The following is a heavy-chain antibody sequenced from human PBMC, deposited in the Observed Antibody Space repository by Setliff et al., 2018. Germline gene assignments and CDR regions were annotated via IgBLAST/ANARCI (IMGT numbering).Heavy chain of an antibody. V-gene: IGHV4-30-4*08. CDR2: IYHSGSA. J-gene: IGHJ3*01. CDR3: AREVGTSTSSDAFDV. D-gene: IGHD1-26*01. Sequence: NPSETLSLTCTVSGDSISSGDYFWSWIRQPPGKGLEWIAYIYHSGSAYYNPSLKSRVTMSVDTSKNQFSLHLTSVTAADTAVYYCAREVGTSTSSDAFDVWGQGMMGTVSS. CDR1: GDSISSGDYF.